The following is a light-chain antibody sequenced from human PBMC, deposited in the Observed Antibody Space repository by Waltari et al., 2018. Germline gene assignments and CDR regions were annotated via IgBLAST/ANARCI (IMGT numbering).Light chain of an antibody. J-gene: IGLJ2*01. CDR1: TNDIGSYDY. Sequence: QSALTQPPPASGSPGQSVTLSCTGTTNDIGSYDYVSWYQHHPGKAPKLIIYEVSNRPSGVSKRFSGSKSGSTASLTVSALQVEDEAIYYCSSYVASRIVFGGGTRLTVL. CDR2: EVS. CDR3: SSYVASRIV. V-gene: IGLV2-8*01.